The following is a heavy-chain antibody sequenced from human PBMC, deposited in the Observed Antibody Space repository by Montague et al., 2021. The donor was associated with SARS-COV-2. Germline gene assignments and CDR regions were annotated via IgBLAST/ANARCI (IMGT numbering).Heavy chain of an antibody. CDR3: ARGGHQLRFGLDV. V-gene: IGHV4-4*07. CDR2: IWTSGST. Sequence: SETLSLTCTVSGDSISSYLWNWVRQPAGKGLEWIGRIWTSGSTNYNPSLKSRVTVSVNTSKNQFSLSLTSVTAADTAVYYCARGGHQLRFGLDVWGQGTTVTVSS. J-gene: IGHJ6*02. CDR1: GDSISSYL. D-gene: IGHD3-16*01.